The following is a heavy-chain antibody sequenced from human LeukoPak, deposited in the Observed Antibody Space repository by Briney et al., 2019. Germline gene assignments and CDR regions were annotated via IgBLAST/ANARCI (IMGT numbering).Heavy chain of an antibody. V-gene: IGHV1-18*04. CDR2: ISAKNGNT. Sequence: ASVKVSCKASHYTFDNYPISWVRQAPGQGLEWMGWISAKNGNTSYAQKVQGRITLTTDIRTNTAYMELRSLGSDDTAVYYCARSDKSVANAFDVWGQGTMVTVSS. CDR1: HYTFDNYP. J-gene: IGHJ3*01. CDR3: ARSDKSVANAFDV. D-gene: IGHD6-19*01.